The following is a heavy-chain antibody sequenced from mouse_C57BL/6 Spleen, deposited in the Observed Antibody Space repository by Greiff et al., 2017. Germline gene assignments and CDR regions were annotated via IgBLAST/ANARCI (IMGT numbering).Heavy chain of an antibody. D-gene: IGHD2-4*01. CDR2: IHPNSGST. Sequence: QVQLQQPGAELVKPGASVKLSCKASGYTFTSYWMHWVKQRPGQGLEWIGMIHPNSGSTNYNEKFKSKATLTVDKSSSTAYMQLSILTSEDAAVYYCASTFYYDDDGGYWYCDVWGTGTTVTVSS. CDR3: ASTFYYDDDGGYWYCDV. CDR1: GYTFTSYW. V-gene: IGHV1-64*01. J-gene: IGHJ1*03.